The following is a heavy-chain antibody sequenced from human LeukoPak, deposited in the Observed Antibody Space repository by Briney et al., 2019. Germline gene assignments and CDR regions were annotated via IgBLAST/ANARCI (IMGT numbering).Heavy chain of an antibody. CDR1: GFTFSSYA. CDR3: AKHKESWNSCFDY. J-gene: IGHJ4*02. Sequence: PGGSLRLSCAASGFTFSSYAMSWVRQAPGKGLEWVSSISGGGASTYYADSVKGRFTISRDNSKNTLYLQMNSLRAKDTAVYYCAKHKESWNSCFDYWGQGTLVTVSP. V-gene: IGHV3-23*01. D-gene: IGHD1-7*01. CDR2: ISGGGAST.